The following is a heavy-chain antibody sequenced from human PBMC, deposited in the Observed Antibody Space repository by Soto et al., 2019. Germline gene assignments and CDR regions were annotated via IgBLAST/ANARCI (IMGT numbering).Heavy chain of an antibody. CDR3: AKTGYGDYIDY. Sequence: GGSLRLSCAASGFTFSSYSMNWVRQAPGKGLEWVSYISSSSSTIYYADSVKGRFTISRDNSKNTLYLQMNSLRAEDTAVYYCAKTGYGDYIDYWGQGTLVTVSS. CDR2: ISSSSSTI. CDR1: GFTFSSYS. V-gene: IGHV3-48*01. D-gene: IGHD4-17*01. J-gene: IGHJ4*02.